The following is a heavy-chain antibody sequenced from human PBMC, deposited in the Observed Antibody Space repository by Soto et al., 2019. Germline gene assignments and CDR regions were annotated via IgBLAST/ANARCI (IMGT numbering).Heavy chain of an antibody. CDR3: ARHQSGTYPSFDY. CDR1: GYSFTSYW. V-gene: IGHV5-10-1*01. J-gene: IGHJ4*02. D-gene: IGHD1-26*01. CDR2: INPIYSYT. Sequence: PGESLKISCKGSGYSFTSYWIIWVRQMPVKGLDFMGSINPIYSYTSYSPSLQGHVTISSYNSISTAYLQVISLKASDTAIYYCARHQSGTYPSFDYWGQGTLVTVSS.